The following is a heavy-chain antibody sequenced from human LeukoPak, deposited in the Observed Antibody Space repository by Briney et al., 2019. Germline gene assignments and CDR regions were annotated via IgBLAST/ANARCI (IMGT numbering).Heavy chain of an antibody. CDR2: INPNSGGT. D-gene: IGHD3-22*01. CDR3: ARDPCAYDSSGYPLDY. Sequence: ASVKVSCKASGYTFTGYYMHWVRQAPGQGLEWMGWINPNSGGTNYAQKFQGRVTMTRDTSISTAYMELSRLRSDDTAVYYCARDPCAYDSSGYPLDYWGQGTLVTVSS. J-gene: IGHJ4*02. V-gene: IGHV1-2*02. CDR1: GYTFTGYY.